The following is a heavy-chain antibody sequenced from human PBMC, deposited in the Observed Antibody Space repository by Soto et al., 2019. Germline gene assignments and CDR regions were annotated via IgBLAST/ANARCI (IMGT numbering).Heavy chain of an antibody. Sequence: QVTLKESGPTLVKPTQPLTLTCTFSGFSLSTSGVGVGWIRQPPGKALECLALIYWDDDKRYSPSLKSRLTSTQDTSKNQVVLTMTHLDPVETATYSCQYNWFNPWGQGTLVTVSS. CDR3: QYNWFNP. V-gene: IGHV2-5*02. CDR1: GFSLSTSGVG. CDR2: IYWDDDK. J-gene: IGHJ5*02.